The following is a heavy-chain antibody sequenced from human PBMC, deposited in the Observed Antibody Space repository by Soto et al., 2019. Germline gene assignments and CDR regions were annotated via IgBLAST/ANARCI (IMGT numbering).Heavy chain of an antibody. V-gene: IGHV1-18*01. CDR1: GYTFTNYG. J-gene: IGHJ4*01. D-gene: IGHD6-6*01. CDR2: VSAYNGEK. Sequence: QVQLVQSGAEVKKPGASVKVSCKASGYTFTNYGINWVRQAPGQGLEWLGWVSAYNGEKRYAQRVQARVIMTTDTSTTTAYLALRTLSSDDTAVYYRSRGTSIPASGDYWGQGTLVTVSS. CDR3: SRGTSIPASGDY.